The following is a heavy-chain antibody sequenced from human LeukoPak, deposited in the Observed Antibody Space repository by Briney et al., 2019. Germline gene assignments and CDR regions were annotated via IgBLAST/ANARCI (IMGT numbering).Heavy chain of an antibody. CDR3: ARELRHAFDI. CDR2: IRYDGSNK. D-gene: IGHD1-7*01. Sequence: GGSLRLSCAASGFTFSSYGMHWVGQAPGKGLEWVAFIRYDGSNKYYADSVKGRFTISRDNSKNTLYLQMNSLRAEDTAVYYCARELRHAFDIWGQGTMVTVSS. V-gene: IGHV3-30*02. CDR1: GFTFSSYG. J-gene: IGHJ3*02.